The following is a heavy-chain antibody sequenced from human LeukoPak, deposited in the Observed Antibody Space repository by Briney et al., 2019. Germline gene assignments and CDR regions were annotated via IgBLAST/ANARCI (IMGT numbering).Heavy chain of an antibody. V-gene: IGHV4-31*03. D-gene: IGHD3-22*01. CDR3: ARYSPTSPVVVGTLNWFDP. CDR2: IYYSGST. Sequence: SQTLSLTCTVSGGSISSGGYYWSWIRQHPGKGLEGIGYIYYSGSTYYNPSLKSRVTISVDTTKNQFSPKLSSVTAADTAVYYCARYSPTSPVVVGTLNWFDPWGQGTLVTVSS. J-gene: IGHJ5*02. CDR1: GGSISSGGYY.